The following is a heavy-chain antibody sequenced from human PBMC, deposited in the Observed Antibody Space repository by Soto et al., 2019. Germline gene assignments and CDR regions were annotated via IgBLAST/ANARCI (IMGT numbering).Heavy chain of an antibody. J-gene: IGHJ3*02. CDR1: GYTFTSYG. Sequence: QVQLVQSGAEVKKPGASVKVSCKASGYTFTSYGISWVRQAPGQGLEWMGWISAYNGNTNYAQQLQGRVTMTTDTHTSTAHMELRSLRSDDTAVYYCARDAPFDHYGDYADAFAIWGQGTIVTVSS. D-gene: IGHD4-17*01. CDR2: ISAYNGNT. CDR3: ARDAPFDHYGDYADAFAI. V-gene: IGHV1-18*01.